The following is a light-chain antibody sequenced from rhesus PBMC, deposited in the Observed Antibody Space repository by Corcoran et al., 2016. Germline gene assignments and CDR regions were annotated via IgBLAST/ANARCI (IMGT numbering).Light chain of an antibody. J-gene: IGKJ2*01. CDR2: KVS. CDR3: MEGTHHPYS. CDR1: QSLLHSNGNTY. V-gene: IGKV2-58*01. Sequence: DVAMIQSPLSLPVTLGQPASISCRSSQSLLHSNGNTYLSWFQQKPGQSPRSLIYKVSNRYSGGPDRCSGSGAGTDCTLTISRVEAEDVGVYYCMEGTHHPYSFGQGTKVEIK.